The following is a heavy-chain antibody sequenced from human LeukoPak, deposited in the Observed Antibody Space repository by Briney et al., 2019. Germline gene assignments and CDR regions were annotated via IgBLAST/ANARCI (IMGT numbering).Heavy chain of an antibody. J-gene: IGHJ6*03. D-gene: IGHD6-13*01. CDR2: IYHSGST. V-gene: IGHV4-38-2*02. CDR3: ARGRVSSSSWSSTYYYYFYMDV. CDR1: GYSISSGYY. Sequence: RSSETLSLTCTVSGYSISSGYYWGWIRQPPGKGLEWIGSIYHSGSTYYNPSLKSRVTISVDTSKNQFSLKLSSVTAADTAVYFCARGRVSSSSWSSTYYYYFYMDVWGRGTTVTVSS.